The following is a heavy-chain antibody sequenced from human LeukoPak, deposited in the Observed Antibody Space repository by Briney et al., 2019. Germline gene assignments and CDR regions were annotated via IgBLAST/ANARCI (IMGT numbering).Heavy chain of an antibody. CDR2: INPNSGGT. CDR3: AKLYNDYGDENFDY. CDR1: GYTFTGYY. D-gene: IGHD4-17*01. V-gene: IGHV1-2*02. Sequence: WASVKVSCKASGYTFTGYYMHWVRQAPGQGLEWMGWINPNSGGTNYAQKFQGRVTMTRDTSISTAYMELSRLRSDDTAVYYCAKLYNDYGDENFDYWGQGTLVTVSS. J-gene: IGHJ4*02.